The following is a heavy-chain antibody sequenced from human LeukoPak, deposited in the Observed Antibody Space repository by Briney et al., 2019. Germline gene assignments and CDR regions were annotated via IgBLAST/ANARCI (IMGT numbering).Heavy chain of an antibody. CDR3: ARVPYSGYSYENWFDP. Sequence: PSETLSLTCAVYGGSFSGYYWSWIRQPPGKGLEWIGYIYYSGSTYYNPSLKSRVTISVDTSKNQFSLKLSSVTAADTAVYYCARVPYSGYSYENWFDPWGQGTLVTVSS. D-gene: IGHD5-18*01. CDR2: IYYSGST. CDR1: GGSFSGYY. V-gene: IGHV4-34*09. J-gene: IGHJ5*02.